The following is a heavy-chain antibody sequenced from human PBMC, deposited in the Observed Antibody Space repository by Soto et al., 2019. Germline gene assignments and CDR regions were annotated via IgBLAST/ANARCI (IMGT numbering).Heavy chain of an antibody. J-gene: IGHJ4*02. D-gene: IGHD2-2*01. V-gene: IGHV3-23*01. Sequence: GGSLRLSCSASGFTFSSYPMSWVRQAPGKGLEWVSAISGSGGSTYYADSVKGRFTISRDNSKNTLYLQMNSLRAEDTAVYYCAKDGGYCSSTSCYRAYYFDYWGQGTLVTVSS. CDR3: AKDGGYCSSTSCYRAYYFDY. CDR2: ISGSGGST. CDR1: GFTFSSYP.